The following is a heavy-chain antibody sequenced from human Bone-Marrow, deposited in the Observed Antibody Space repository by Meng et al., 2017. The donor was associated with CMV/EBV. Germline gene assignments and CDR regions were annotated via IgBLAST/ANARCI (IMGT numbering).Heavy chain of an antibody. D-gene: IGHD2-15*01. CDR1: GYTFTYRY. J-gene: IGHJ5*02. Sequence: SVKVSCKASGYTFTYRYLHWVRQAPGQALEWMGWITPFNGNTNYAQKFQDRVTITRDRSMSTAYMELSSLRSEDTAMYYCASAKDFRGVWFDLWGQGTLVTVSS. CDR2: ITPFNGNT. CDR3: ASAKDFRGVWFDL. V-gene: IGHV1-45*02.